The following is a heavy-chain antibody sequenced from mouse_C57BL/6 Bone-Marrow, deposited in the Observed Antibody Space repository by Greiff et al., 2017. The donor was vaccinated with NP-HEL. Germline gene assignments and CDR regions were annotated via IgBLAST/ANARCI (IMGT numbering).Heavy chain of an antibody. CDR1: GYTFTSYW. D-gene: IGHD1-1*01. Sequence: QVQLQQPGTELVKPGASVKLSCKASGYTFTSYWMHWVKQRPGQGLEWIGNINPSNGGTNYNEKFKSKATLTVDKSSSTAYMQLSSLTSEDSAVYYCARDEFTTVVATWNAMDYWGQGTSVTVSS. CDR3: ARDEFTTVVATWNAMDY. CDR2: INPSNGGT. V-gene: IGHV1-53*01. J-gene: IGHJ4*01.